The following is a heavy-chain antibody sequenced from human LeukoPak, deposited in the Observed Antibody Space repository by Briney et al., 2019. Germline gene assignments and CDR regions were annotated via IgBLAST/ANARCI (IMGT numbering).Heavy chain of an antibody. Sequence: ASVKVSCKASGYTFTSYAISWVRQAPGQGLEWMGWISAYNGNTNYAQKLQGRVTMTTDTSTSTAYMELRSLRSDDTAVYYCARDIPRGYSYGLRGRFDYWGQGTLVTVSS. CDR3: ARDIPRGYSYGLRGRFDY. J-gene: IGHJ4*02. CDR1: GYTFTSYA. CDR2: ISAYNGNT. D-gene: IGHD5-18*01. V-gene: IGHV1-18*01.